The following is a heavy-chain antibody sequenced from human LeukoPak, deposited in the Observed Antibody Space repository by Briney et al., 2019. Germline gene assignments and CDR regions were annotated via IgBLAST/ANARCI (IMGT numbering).Heavy chain of an antibody. V-gene: IGHV3-53*01. CDR1: GLSVSNNY. CDR2: LYIGGNT. Sequence: GESLRLSFVASGLSVSNNYMNWVRQAPGEGLEWVSALYIGGNTYYVDSVRGRFTISRDNSKNTLYLQMNSLRAEDTAIYYCMAAAGYNYGQCWGQGTLVTVSS. CDR3: MAAAGYNYGQC. D-gene: IGHD5-18*01. J-gene: IGHJ4*02.